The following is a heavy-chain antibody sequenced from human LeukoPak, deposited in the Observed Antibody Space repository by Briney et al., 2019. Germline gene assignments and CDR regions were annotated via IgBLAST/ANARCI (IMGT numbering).Heavy chain of an antibody. CDR1: GFTFSKAW. Sequence: GGSLRLSCVASGFTFSKAWMSWVRQAPGKGLEWVGRFKSKTDGGTTDYAAPVKGRFTISRDNSKNTVYLHLNSLRTEDAAVYFCSKDQGAYCGGGCFPDAFDIWGQGTMVTVSS. V-gene: IGHV3-15*01. CDR2: FKSKTDGGTT. D-gene: IGHD2-21*02. J-gene: IGHJ3*02. CDR3: SKDQGAYCGGGCFPDAFDI.